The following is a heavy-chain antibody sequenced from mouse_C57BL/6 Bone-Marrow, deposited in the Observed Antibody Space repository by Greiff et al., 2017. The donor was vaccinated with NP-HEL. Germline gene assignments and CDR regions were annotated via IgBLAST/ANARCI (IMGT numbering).Heavy chain of an antibody. CDR3: ARDSYYYYGSSYWYFDV. CDR2: INYDGSST. Sequence: EVKLMESEGGLVQPGSSMKLSCTASGFTFSDYYMAWVRQVPEKGLEWVANINYDGSSTYYLDSLKSRFIISRDNAKNILYLQMSSLKSEDTATYYCARDSYYYYGSSYWYFDVWGTGTTVTVSS. V-gene: IGHV5-16*01. D-gene: IGHD1-1*01. J-gene: IGHJ1*03. CDR1: GFTFSDYY.